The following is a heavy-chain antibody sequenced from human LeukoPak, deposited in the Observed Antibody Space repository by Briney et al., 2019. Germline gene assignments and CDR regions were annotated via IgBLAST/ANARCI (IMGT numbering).Heavy chain of an antibody. J-gene: IGHJ3*02. CDR3: AADRGGGAFDI. V-gene: IGHV3-15*01. Sequence: GGSLRPSCVASGFTFSDAWMSWVRQAPGKGLEWVGRFKSKSAGGTTDYAAPVKGRFTVSRDDSQNTLSLQMNSLKTEDTAVYCCAADRGGGAFDIWGPGTLVTVSS. CDR1: GFTFSDAW. D-gene: IGHD3-16*01. CDR2: FKSKSAGGTT.